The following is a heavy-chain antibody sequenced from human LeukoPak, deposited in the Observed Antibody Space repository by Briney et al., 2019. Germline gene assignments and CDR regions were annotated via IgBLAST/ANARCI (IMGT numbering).Heavy chain of an antibody. Sequence: GGSLRLSCAASGFTSSSYAMSWVRQAPGKGLEWVSAISGSGGSTYYADSVKGRFTISRDNSKNILYLQMNSLRAEDTAVYYCAKDTALMTVTTYDYWGQGTLVTVSS. D-gene: IGHD4-17*01. CDR2: ISGSGGST. CDR1: GFTSSSYA. J-gene: IGHJ4*02. CDR3: AKDTALMTVTTYDY. V-gene: IGHV3-23*01.